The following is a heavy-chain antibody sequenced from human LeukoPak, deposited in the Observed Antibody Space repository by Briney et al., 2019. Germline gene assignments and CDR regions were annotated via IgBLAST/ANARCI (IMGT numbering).Heavy chain of an antibody. CDR1: GGSFSGYY. V-gene: IGHV4-34*01. J-gene: IGHJ3*02. D-gene: IGHD2-15*01. CDR3: ARRVEASAFDI. CDR2: INHSGST. Sequence: PSETLSLTCAVYGGSFSGYYWSWIRQPPGKGLEWIGEINHSGSTNYNPSLKRRVTISVDTSKNQFSLKLSSVTAADTAVYYCARRVEASAFDIWGQGTMVTVSS.